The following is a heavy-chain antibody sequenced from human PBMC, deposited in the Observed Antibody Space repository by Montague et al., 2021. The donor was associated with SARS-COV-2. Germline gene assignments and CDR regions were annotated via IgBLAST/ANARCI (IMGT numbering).Heavy chain of an antibody. CDR3: ARALVRGGDFDY. CDR1: GGSFSAYY. CDR2: INHSGST. V-gene: IGHV4-34*01. Sequence: SDTLSLTCAVYGGSFSAYYWSWIRQPPGKGLEWIGEINHSGSTNHNPSLKSRVTISVDTSKNQFSLKLSSVTAADTAVYYCARALVRGGDFDYWGQGTLVTVSS. J-gene: IGHJ4*02. D-gene: IGHD3-10*01.